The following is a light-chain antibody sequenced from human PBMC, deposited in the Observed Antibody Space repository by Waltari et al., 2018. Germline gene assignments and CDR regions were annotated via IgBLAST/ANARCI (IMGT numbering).Light chain of an antibody. Sequence: EIVLTQSPGTLSLSPGERATLSCRASQNVTNNNYLAWYKQKPGQAPRLLIYDASRRATGIPDRFSGSGSGTDFTLTISRLEPEDFAVYSCHQYGTSPRTFGLGTKLEIK. CDR2: DAS. CDR1: QNVTNNNY. V-gene: IGKV3-20*01. J-gene: IGKJ2*01. CDR3: HQYGTSPRT.